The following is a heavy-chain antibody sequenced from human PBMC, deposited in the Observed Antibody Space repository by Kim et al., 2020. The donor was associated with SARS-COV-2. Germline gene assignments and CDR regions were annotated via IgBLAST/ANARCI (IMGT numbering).Heavy chain of an antibody. D-gene: IGHD5-12*01. CDR1: GGSFSGYY. J-gene: IGHJ4*02. CDR3: ARFSVGYSGYDYVLDY. V-gene: IGHV4-34*01. Sequence: SETLSLTCAVYGGSFSGYYWSWIRQPPGKGLEWIGEINHSGSTNYNPSLKSRVTISVDTSKNQFSLKLSSVNAADTAVYYCARFSVGYSGYDYVLDYWGQGTLVTVSS. CDR2: INHSGST.